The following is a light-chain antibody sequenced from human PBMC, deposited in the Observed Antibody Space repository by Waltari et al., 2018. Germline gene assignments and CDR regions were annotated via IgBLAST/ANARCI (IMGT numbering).Light chain of an antibody. CDR1: QSIGRN. CDR2: GAS. V-gene: IGKV3-15*01. Sequence: ETLMTQSPATLPVSPGERAPLSCRASQSIGRNLAWYQQKPGQAPKLLIYGASTRAAGVPIRFSGSGSGTEFTLTINSLQSEDFAVYYCQQFNDWPPYTFGQGTKLELK. J-gene: IGKJ2*01. CDR3: QQFNDWPPYT.